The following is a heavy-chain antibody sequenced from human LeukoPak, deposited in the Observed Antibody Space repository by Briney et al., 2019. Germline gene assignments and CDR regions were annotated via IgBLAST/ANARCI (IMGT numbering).Heavy chain of an antibody. Sequence: GGSLRLSCAASGFTFSSYGMHWVRQAPGKGLEWVAVISYDGSNKYYADSVKGRFTIPRDNSKNTLYLQMNSLRAEDTAVYYCAKSSTYGDTRYYYYYYGMDVWGQGTTVTVSS. J-gene: IGHJ6*02. CDR2: ISYDGSNK. V-gene: IGHV3-30*18. CDR3: AKSSTYGDTRYYYYYYGMDV. CDR1: GFTFSSYG. D-gene: IGHD4-17*01.